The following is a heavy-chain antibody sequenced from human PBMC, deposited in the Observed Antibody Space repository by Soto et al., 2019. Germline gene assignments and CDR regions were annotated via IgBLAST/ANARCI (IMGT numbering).Heavy chain of an antibody. J-gene: IGHJ4*02. V-gene: IGHV3-30*04. CDR2: ISYDGSYK. D-gene: IGHD1-26*01. Sequence: QVQVVESGGGVVQPGRSLRLSCAASGFTFSAYAMHWVRQAPGKGLEGVAFISYDGSYKYNADSVKGRFTISRDNYKNTLYLQMDSLRPDDTAVYYCARAAEVSGSYYSLGYWGQGTLVTVSS. CDR1: GFTFSAYA. CDR3: ARAAEVSGSYYSLGY.